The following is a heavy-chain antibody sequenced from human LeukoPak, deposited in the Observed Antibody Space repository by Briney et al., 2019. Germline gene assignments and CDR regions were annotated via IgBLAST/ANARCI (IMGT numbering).Heavy chain of an antibody. Sequence: GGSLRLSCAASGFTFDDYAMHWVRQAPGKGLEWVSGISWNSGSIGYADSVKGRFTISRDNAKNSLYLKMNSLRAEDTALYYCAKDRGDYYDSSSMDYWGQGTLVTVSS. J-gene: IGHJ4*02. CDR3: AKDRGDYYDSSSMDY. D-gene: IGHD3-22*01. CDR2: ISWNSGSI. CDR1: GFTFDDYA. V-gene: IGHV3-9*01.